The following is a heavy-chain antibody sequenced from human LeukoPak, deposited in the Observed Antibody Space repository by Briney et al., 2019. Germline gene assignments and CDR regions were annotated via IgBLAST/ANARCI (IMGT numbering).Heavy chain of an antibody. J-gene: IGHJ3*02. CDR2: IIPIFGTA. Sequence: PSVKVSCKASGGTFSSYAISWVRQAPGQGREWMGGIIPIFGTANYAQKFQGRVTITTDESTSPAYMELSSLRSEDTAVYYCARGGTMVRGVLFDIWGQGTMVTVSS. D-gene: IGHD3-10*01. CDR3: ARGGTMVRGVLFDI. CDR1: GGTFSSYA. V-gene: IGHV1-69*05.